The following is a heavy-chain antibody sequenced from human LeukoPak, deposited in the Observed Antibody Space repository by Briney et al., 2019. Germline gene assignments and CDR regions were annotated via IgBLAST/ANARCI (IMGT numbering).Heavy chain of an antibody. V-gene: IGHV4-39*07. CDR3: ARESACGTTNCLAPADWLDP. CDR1: GGSISSGSYY. Sequence: SETLSLTCTVSGGSISSGSYYWGWIRQPPGKGLEWIGSIYYSGSTYNNPSIKSRVLKSRVTISVDTSKNQFSLELNSVTAADTAVYYCARESACGTTNCLAPADWLDPWGQGTLVIVSS. D-gene: IGHD2-2*01. J-gene: IGHJ5*02. CDR2: IYYSGST.